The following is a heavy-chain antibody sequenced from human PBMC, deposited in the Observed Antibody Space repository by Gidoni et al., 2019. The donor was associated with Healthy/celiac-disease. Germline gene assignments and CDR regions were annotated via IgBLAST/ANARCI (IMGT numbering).Heavy chain of an antibody. J-gene: IGHJ4*02. D-gene: IGHD3-16*01. V-gene: IGHV3-66*01. CDR2: IYSGGST. CDR1: GFTVSSNY. Sequence: ELQLVDSAGGLVQPVGSLRLSCAASGFTVSSNYMSWVRQAPGKGLEWVSVIYSGGSTYYADSVKGRFTISRDNSKNTLYLQMNSLRAEDTAVYYCAARDRTIMYYFDYWGQGTLVTVSS. CDR3: AARDRTIMYYFDY.